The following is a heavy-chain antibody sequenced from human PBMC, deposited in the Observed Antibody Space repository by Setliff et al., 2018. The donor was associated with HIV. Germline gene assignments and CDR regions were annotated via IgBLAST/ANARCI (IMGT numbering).Heavy chain of an antibody. Sequence: PSETLSLTCLVFGYSITNGNHWGWIRQSPGKGLEWIGSIYSTGRTYYNPSHKSRLTLSVDAAKNRFSLRLTSVTAADTAVYYCARGSGTMVRGNFDYWGQGTLVTVSS. CDR1: GYSITNGNH. J-gene: IGHJ4*02. CDR2: IYSTGRT. CDR3: ARGSGTMVRGNFDY. D-gene: IGHD3-10*01. V-gene: IGHV4-38-2*01.